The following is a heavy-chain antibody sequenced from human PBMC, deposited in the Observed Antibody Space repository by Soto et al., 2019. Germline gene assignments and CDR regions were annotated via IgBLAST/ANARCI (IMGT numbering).Heavy chain of an antibody. CDR1: GFTFSSYG. J-gene: IGHJ4*02. D-gene: IGHD3-16*02. Sequence: QVQLVESGGGVVQHGRSLRLSCAASGFTFSSYGMHWVRQAPGKGLEWVAVISYYGSNKYYADSVKGRFTFSRDNSNGTLSLKRNSLGSEYTAFSYCAKDAETYDYLRGSYGLWADHWCQGTLVTVAS. CDR2: ISYYGSNK. V-gene: IGHV3-30*18. CDR3: AKDAETYDYLRGSYGLWADH.